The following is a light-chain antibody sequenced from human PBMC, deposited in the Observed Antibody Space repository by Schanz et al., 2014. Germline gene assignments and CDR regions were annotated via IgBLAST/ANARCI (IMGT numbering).Light chain of an antibody. J-gene: IGKJ5*01. CDR1: QGISTW. CDR3: QQYNSYPFT. CDR2: AAS. Sequence: DIKMTQSPSSLSASVGDRVTITCRASQGISTWLAWYQQKSEKAPKSLIYAASTLQSGVPSRFSGSGSGTDFTLTISSLRPEDSAIYYCQQYNSYPFTFGQGTRLEIK. V-gene: IGKV1D-16*01.